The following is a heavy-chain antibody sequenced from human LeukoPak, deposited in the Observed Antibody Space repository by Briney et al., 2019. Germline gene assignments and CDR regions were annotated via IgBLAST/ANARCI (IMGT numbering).Heavy chain of an antibody. J-gene: IGHJ4*02. CDR1: GFTFDDYA. V-gene: IGHV3-43*02. D-gene: IGHD5-24*01. CDR3: AKEEVGGDGYNDY. CDR2: ISGDGGST. Sequence: GGALRLSCAASGFTFDDYAMHWVRQAPGKGLDWVSLISGDGGSTYYADSVKGRFTISRDNSNNSLYLQMNSLRTEDTALYYCAKEEVGGDGYNDYWGQGTLVTVSS.